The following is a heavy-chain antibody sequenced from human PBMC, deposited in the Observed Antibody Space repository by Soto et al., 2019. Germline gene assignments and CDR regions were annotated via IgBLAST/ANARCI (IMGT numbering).Heavy chain of an antibody. Sequence: SETLSLTCTVSGGSTSSYYWSWIRQPPGKGLEWIGYIYYSGTTNYNPSLTSRAAMSLDRSTNQFSLTLTSVTAADTAVYYCATNSWFTIDVWGQGTMVTVSS. D-gene: IGHD6-13*01. V-gene: IGHV4-59*12. J-gene: IGHJ3*01. CDR1: GGSTSSYY. CDR2: IYYSGTT. CDR3: ATNSWFTIDV.